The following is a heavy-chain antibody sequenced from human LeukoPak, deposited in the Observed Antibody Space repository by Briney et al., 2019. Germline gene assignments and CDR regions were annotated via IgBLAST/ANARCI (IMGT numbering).Heavy chain of an antibody. CDR2: INTNTGNP. CDR3: ARGRGASSGSGSHGTTSSYYMDV. J-gene: IGHJ6*03. CDR1: GYSLTSYA. V-gene: IGHV7-4-1*02. Sequence: GASVTVSCKASGYSLTSYALNWVRQAPGQGFEWMGWINTNTGNPTYAQGFTGRFVFSLDTSVSTAHLQISSLKAEDTAVYFCARGRGASSGSGSHGTTSSYYMDVWGKGTTVTVSS. D-gene: IGHD3-10*01.